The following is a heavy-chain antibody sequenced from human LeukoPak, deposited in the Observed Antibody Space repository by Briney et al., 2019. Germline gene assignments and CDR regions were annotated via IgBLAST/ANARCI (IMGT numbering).Heavy chain of an antibody. CDR2: IYHSGST. Sequence: PSETLSLTCAVSGGSISSSNWWSWVRQPPGKGLEWIGEIYHSGSTNYNPSLKSRVTISVDKSKNQFSLKLSSVTAADTAVYYCTLAYGSGSYYKDWGQGTLVTVSS. V-gene: IGHV4-4*02. CDR1: GGSISSSNW. CDR3: TLAYGSGSYYKD. J-gene: IGHJ4*02. D-gene: IGHD3-10*01.